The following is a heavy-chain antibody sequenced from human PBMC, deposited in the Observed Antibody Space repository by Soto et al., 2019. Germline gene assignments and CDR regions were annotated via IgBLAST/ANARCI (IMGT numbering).Heavy chain of an antibody. Sequence: EVQLVESGGGLVQPEGSLRLSCAASGFTFSSYWMHWVRQAPGKGLVWVSRINSDGSSTSYADSVKGRFTISRDNAKNTLYLQMNSLRAEDTAVYYCARGWVQLWPFDYWGQGTLVTVSS. CDR3: ARGWVQLWPFDY. J-gene: IGHJ4*02. D-gene: IGHD5-18*01. CDR1: GFTFSSYW. V-gene: IGHV3-74*01. CDR2: INSDGSST.